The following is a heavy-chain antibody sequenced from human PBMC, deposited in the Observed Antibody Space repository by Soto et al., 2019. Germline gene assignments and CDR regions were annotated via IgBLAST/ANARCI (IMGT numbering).Heavy chain of an antibody. CDR1: GFTFSNYA. V-gene: IGHV3-30-3*01. J-gene: IGHJ4*02. CDR2: RSNDGSRK. D-gene: IGHD6-19*01. Sequence: QVQLVESGGGVVQPGRSLRLSCAASGFTFSNYAMHWVRQAPGKGLEWVAVRSNDGSRKYYADSVKGRFTISRDNSKNTLYVEMNSLRAEDTAVYYCARVGSSGWYVDYWGQGTLVTVSS. CDR3: ARVGSSGWYVDY.